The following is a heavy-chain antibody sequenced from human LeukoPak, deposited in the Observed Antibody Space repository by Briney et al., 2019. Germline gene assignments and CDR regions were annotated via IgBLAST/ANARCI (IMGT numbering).Heavy chain of an antibody. V-gene: IGHV1-69*15. D-gene: IGHD3-3*01. CDR1: GGTFSSHG. CDR3: ARPTKYYDFWNGYPPFDY. Sequence: VASVKVSCKASGGTFSSHGISWVRLAPGQGLEWMGTVIPIFGTTNYAQNFQGRVTITADVSTSTAYMELSSLRSEDTAIYYCARPTKYYDFWNGYPPFDYWGQGTLVTVSS. CDR2: VIPIFGTT. J-gene: IGHJ4*02.